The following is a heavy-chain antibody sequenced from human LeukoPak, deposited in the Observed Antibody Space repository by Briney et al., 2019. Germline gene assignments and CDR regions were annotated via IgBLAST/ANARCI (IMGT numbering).Heavy chain of an antibody. CDR2: IYTSGST. CDR3: ARDPSDLTYYYDSSGYYTPFDY. Sequence: PSETLSLTCTVSGGSISSSSYYWGWIRQPPGKGLEWIGYIYTSGSTNYNPSLKSRVTISVDTSKNQFSLKLSSVTAADTAVYYCARDPSDLTYYYDSSGYYTPFDYWGQGTLVTVSS. D-gene: IGHD3-22*01. V-gene: IGHV4-61*05. CDR1: GGSISSSSYY. J-gene: IGHJ4*02.